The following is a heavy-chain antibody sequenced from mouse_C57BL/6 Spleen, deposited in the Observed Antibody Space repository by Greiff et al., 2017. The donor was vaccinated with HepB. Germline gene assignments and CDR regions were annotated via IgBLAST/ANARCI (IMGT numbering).Heavy chain of an antibody. CDR3: TSVAGNYFDY. Sequence: EVQLVESGAELVRPGASVKLSCTASGFNIKDDYMHWVKQRPEQGLEWIGWIDPENGDTEYASKFQGKATITADTSSNTAYLQLSSLTSEDTAVYYCTSVAGNYFDYWGQGTTLTVSS. J-gene: IGHJ2*01. CDR2: IDPENGDT. CDR1: GFNIKDDY. V-gene: IGHV14-4*01. D-gene: IGHD1-1*01.